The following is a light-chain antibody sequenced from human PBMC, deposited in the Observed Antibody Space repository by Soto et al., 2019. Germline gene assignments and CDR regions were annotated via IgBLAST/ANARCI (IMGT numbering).Light chain of an antibody. V-gene: IGLV2-14*01. CDR2: EVT. J-gene: IGLJ1*01. CDR3: SSYTSSRPNV. Sequence: QSVLTQPASVSGSPGQSITISCTGTSSDVGGYNYVSWYQQHPGKAPKLMIYEVTNRPSGVSNRFSGSKSGNTASLTISGLQAEDEAAYYCSSYTSSRPNVSGTGTKVTAL. CDR1: SSDVGGYNY.